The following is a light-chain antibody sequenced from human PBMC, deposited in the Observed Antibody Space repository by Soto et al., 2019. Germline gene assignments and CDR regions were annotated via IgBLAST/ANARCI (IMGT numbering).Light chain of an antibody. CDR2: AAS. CDR3: QQIYSTPQT. CDR1: QSISSY. J-gene: IGKJ2*01. Sequence: DIQMTQSPSSLSASVGDRVTITCRASQSISSYLNWYQQKPGKAPKLLIYAASSLQSGVPSRFSVSVSGTDFTLTISSLQPEDFATYYCQQIYSTPQTFGQGTKLQIK. V-gene: IGKV1-39*01.